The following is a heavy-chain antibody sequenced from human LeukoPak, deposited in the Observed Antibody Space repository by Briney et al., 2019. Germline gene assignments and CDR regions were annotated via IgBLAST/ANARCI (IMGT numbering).Heavy chain of an antibody. V-gene: IGHV3-48*03. D-gene: IGHD3-10*01. Sequence: PGGSLRLSCAASGFTFSSSEMNWVRQAPGKGLEWVSYISSSGTTIYYADSVKGRFTTSRGNAKNSLYLQLNSLRAEDTAVYYCAKDHYGSGSYYNPFDYWGQGTLVTVSS. CDR1: GFTFSSSE. CDR2: ISSSGTTI. CDR3: AKDHYGSGSYYNPFDY. J-gene: IGHJ4*02.